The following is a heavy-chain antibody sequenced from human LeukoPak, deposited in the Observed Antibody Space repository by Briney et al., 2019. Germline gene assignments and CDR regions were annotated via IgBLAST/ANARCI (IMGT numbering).Heavy chain of an antibody. V-gene: IGHV1-8*01. J-gene: IGHJ4*02. CDR1: GYTFTSYD. D-gene: IGHD3-22*01. Sequence: ASVKVSCKASGYTFTSYDINWVRQATGQGLEWMGWMNPNSGNTGYAQKFQGRVTMTRNTSISTAYMELSSLRSEDTAVYYCARDYYDSSGYYYPFDYWGQGTLVTVSS. CDR2: MNPNSGNT. CDR3: ARDYYDSSGYYYPFDY.